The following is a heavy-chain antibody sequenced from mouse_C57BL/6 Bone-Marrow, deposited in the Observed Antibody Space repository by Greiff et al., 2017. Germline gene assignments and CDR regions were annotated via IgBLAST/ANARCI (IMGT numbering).Heavy chain of an antibody. CDR3: AREGYYYGSYYFDY. CDR2: IHPNSGST. V-gene: IGHV1-64*01. CDR1: GYTFTSYW. J-gene: IGHJ2*01. D-gene: IGHD1-1*01. Sequence: VQLQQSGAELVKPGASVKLSCKASGYTFTSYWMHWVKQRPGQGLEWIGMIHPNSGSTNYTEKFKSKATLTVDKSSSTAYMQLSSLTSEDSAVYYCAREGYYYGSYYFDYWGQGTTLTVSS.